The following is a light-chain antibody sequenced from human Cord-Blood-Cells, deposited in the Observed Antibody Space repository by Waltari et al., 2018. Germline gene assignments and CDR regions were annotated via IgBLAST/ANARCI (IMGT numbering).Light chain of an antibody. J-gene: IGLJ2*01. CDR3: SSYTSSSTLEVV. CDR1: SSAGGGYNY. V-gene: IGLV2-14*01. Sequence: QSALTQPASVSGSPGQSITISCTGTSSAGGGYNYVAWYQQHPGKAPKLMIYEVSNRPSGVSNRFSGSKSGNTASLTISGLQAEDEADYYCSSYTSSSTLEVVFGGGTKLTVL. CDR2: EVS.